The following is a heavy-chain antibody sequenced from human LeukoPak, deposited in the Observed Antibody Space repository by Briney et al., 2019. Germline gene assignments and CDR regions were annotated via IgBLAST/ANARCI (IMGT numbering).Heavy chain of an antibody. D-gene: IGHD5-12*01. J-gene: IGHJ6*04. CDR1: GYTFTSYG. Sequence: GASVKVSCKASGYTFTSYGISWVRQAPGQGLEWMGWISAYNGNTNYAQKLQGRVTMTADTSTSTAYMELRSLRSDDTAVYYCAKVKWLRLQFAPVYYSDVMDVGGKGTTVTVSS. CDR3: AKVKWLRLQFAPVYYSDVMDV. V-gene: IGHV1-18*01. CDR2: ISAYNGNT.